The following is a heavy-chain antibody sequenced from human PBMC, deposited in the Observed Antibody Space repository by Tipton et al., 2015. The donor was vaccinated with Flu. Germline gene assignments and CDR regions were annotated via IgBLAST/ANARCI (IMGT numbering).Heavy chain of an antibody. V-gene: IGHV4-59*01. Sequence: TLSLTCTVSGGSISSYYWSWIRQPPGKGLEWIGYIYYSGSTNYNPSLKSRVTISVDTSKNQFSLKLSSVTAADTAVCYCARVDSSGYYPGHWGQGTLVTVSS. CDR2: IYYSGST. CDR1: GGSISSYY. CDR3: ARVDSSGYYPGH. D-gene: IGHD3-22*01. J-gene: IGHJ4*02.